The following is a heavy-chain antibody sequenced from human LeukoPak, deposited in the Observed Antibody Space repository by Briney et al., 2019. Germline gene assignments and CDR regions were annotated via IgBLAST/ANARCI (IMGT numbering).Heavy chain of an antibody. V-gene: IGHV3-33*01. D-gene: IGHD4-23*01. Sequence: GGPLRLSCAASGFTFSSYGMHWVRQAPGKGLEWVAVIWYDGSDKYYADSVKGRFTISRDNSKNVLYLQMNSLRAEDTAVYYCAYGGKSDRFDYWGQGTLVTVSS. J-gene: IGHJ4*02. CDR1: GFTFSSYG. CDR3: AYGGKSDRFDY. CDR2: IWYDGSDK.